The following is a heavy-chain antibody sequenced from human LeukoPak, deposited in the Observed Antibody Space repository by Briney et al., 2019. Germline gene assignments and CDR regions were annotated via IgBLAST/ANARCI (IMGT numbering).Heavy chain of an antibody. CDR3: ARPEYSSSSHAFDI. D-gene: IGHD6-6*01. J-gene: IGHJ3*02. CDR2: ISSSSSYI. CDR1: GFTFSSYS. Sequence: PGGSLRLSCAASGFTFSSYSMNWVRQAPGKGLEWVSSISSSSSYIYYADSVKGRFTISRDNAKNSLYLQMNSLRAEDTAMYYCARPEYSSSSHAFDIWGQGTMVAVSS. V-gene: IGHV3-21*01.